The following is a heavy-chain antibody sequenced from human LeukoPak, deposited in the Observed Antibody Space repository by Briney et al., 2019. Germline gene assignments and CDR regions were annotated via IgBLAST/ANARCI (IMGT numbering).Heavy chain of an antibody. V-gene: IGHV4-34*01. CDR1: GGSFSGYY. J-gene: IGHJ5*02. CDR2: INHSGST. D-gene: IGHD1-26*01. Sequence: SETLSLTCAVYGGSFSGYYWSWIRHPPGKGLEWIGEINHSGSTNYNPSLKSRVTISVDTSKNQFSLKLSSVTAADTAVYYCARVRIVGATTRVWFDPWGQGTLVTVSS. CDR3: ARVRIVGATTRVWFDP.